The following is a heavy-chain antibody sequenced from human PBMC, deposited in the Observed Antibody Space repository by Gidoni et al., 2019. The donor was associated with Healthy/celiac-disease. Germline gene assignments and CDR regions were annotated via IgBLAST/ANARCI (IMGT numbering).Heavy chain of an antibody. CDR2: INPSGGST. J-gene: IGHJ4*02. CDR1: GYTFTSYA. Sequence: QVQLVQSGAEVKKPGASVKVSCKASGYTFTSYAMHWVRQAPGQGLEWMGIINPSGGSTSYAQKFQGRVTMTRDTSTSTVYMELSSLRSEDTAVYYCARTELERAPIDYWGQGTLVTVSS. D-gene: IGHD1-1*01. CDR3: ARTELERAPIDY. V-gene: IGHV1-46*03.